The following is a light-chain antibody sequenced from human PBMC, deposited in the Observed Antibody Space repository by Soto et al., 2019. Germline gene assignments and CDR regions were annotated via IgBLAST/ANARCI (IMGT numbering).Light chain of an antibody. Sequence: EIVLTQSPDTLSLSPGERVTLSCRASQNINRYLAWYHQKPGQPPRLLIYDASTRATGIPARFSGSGSGTDFTLTISSLEPEDFAVYYCQQRSNWPITFGQGARLEIK. CDR1: QNINRY. V-gene: IGKV3-11*01. CDR3: QQRSNWPIT. CDR2: DAS. J-gene: IGKJ5*01.